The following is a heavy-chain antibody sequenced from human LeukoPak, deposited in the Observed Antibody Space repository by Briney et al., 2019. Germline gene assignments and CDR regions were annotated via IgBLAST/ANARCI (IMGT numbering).Heavy chain of an antibody. J-gene: IGHJ4*02. D-gene: IGHD1-20*01. CDR3: ASPGEYNWNDSGFDY. V-gene: IGHV1-69*06. Sequence: SVKVSCKASGGTFSSYAISWVRQAPGQGLEWMGGIIPIFGTANYAQKFQGRVTITADKSTSTAYMELSSLRSEDTAVCYCASPGEYNWNDSGFDYWGQGTLVTVSS. CDR1: GGTFSSYA. CDR2: IIPIFGTA.